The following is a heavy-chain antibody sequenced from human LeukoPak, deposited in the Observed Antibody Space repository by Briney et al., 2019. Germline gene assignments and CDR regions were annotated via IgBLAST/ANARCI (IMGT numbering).Heavy chain of an antibody. CDR2: IIPIFGTA. J-gene: IGHJ6*03. CDR3: GGVVPQYYYYYYMDV. V-gene: IGHV1-69*13. Sequence: ASVKVSCKASGYTFTSYGISWVRQAPGQGLEWMGGIIPIFGTANYAQKFQGRVTITADESTSTAYMELSSLRSEDTAVYYCGGVVPQYYYYYYMDVWGKGTTVTVSS. CDR1: GYTFTSYG.